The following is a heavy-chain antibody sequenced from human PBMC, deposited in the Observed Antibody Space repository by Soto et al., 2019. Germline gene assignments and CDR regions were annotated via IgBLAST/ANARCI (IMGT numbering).Heavy chain of an antibody. D-gene: IGHD6-13*01. CDR1: GFTFSSYW. J-gene: IGHJ4*02. CDR2: IKQDGSEK. CDR3: AREKLKYSSSWPFDD. V-gene: IGHV3-7*03. Sequence: PGGSLILSYAASGFTFSSYWMSWGRQAPGKGLEWVANIKQDGSEKYYVDSVKGRFTISRDNATNSLYLQMNSLRAEDTAVYYCAREKLKYSSSWPFDDRGQGTLVTGFS.